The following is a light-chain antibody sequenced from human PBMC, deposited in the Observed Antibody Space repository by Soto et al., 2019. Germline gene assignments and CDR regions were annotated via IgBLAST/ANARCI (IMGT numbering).Light chain of an antibody. V-gene: IGKV1-5*03. CDR1: QGISSW. J-gene: IGKJ1*01. Sequence: DIQMTQSPSSVSASVGGRVTITCRASQGISSWLAWYQQKPGKAPNLLIYTASTLKSGVPSRFSGSGSGTEFTLTISSLQPDDFATYYCQQYNTFSSFGQGTKVDIK. CDR3: QQYNTFSS. CDR2: TAS.